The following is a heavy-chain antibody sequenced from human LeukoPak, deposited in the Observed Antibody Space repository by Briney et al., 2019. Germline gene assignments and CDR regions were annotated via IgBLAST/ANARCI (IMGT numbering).Heavy chain of an antibody. V-gene: IGHV3-66*01. CDR3: ARGGPAAGRFDY. D-gene: IGHD6-13*01. CDR1: GFTFSSYW. CDR2: IYSGGST. Sequence: GGSLRLSCAASGFTFSSYWMSWVRQAPGKGLEWVSVIYSGGSTYYADSVKGRFTISRDNSKNTLYLQMNSLRAEDTAVYYCARGGPAAGRFDYWGQGTLVTVSS. J-gene: IGHJ4*02.